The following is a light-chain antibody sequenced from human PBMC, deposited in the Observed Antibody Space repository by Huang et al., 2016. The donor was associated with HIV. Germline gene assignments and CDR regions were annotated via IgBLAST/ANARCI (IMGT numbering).Light chain of an antibody. J-gene: IGKJ4*01. CDR1: QSVSRN. Sequence: EIVMTQSPATLSVSPGERATLSCRASQSVSRNLAWYQQKPGQAPRRLIYVASTRAAGIPARCSGSGSGTEFTLTISSLQSEDSAVYYCQQYNNWPPEVTFGGGTKVEIK. CDR3: QQYNNWPPEVT. V-gene: IGKV3-15*01. CDR2: VAS.